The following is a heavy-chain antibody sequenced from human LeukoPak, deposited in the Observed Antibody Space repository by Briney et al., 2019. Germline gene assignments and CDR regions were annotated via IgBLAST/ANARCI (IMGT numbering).Heavy chain of an antibody. CDR2: IYNSGNT. V-gene: IGHV4-59*01. D-gene: IGHD1-7*01. CDR1: GGSISIYY. J-gene: IGHJ4*02. Sequence: KASETLSLTXTVSGGSISIYYWSWIRQPPGKGLEWIGYIYNSGNTNYNPSLKSRVTISVDTSKNQFSLKLSSVTAADTAVYYCARDRELGFWGQAILVTVSS. CDR3: ARDRELGF.